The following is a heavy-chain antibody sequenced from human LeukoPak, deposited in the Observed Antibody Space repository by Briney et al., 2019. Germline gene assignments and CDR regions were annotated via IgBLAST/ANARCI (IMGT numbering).Heavy chain of an antibody. CDR1: SGSISSSSYY. D-gene: IGHD2-21*01. CDR3: ARHQGDFFDY. CDR2: IYYSGST. V-gene: IGHV4-39*01. Sequence: SETLSLTCTVSSGSISSSSYYWGWLRQPPGKGLEWIGSIYYSGSTYYNPSLKSRVTISVDTSKNQFSLKLSSVTAADTAVYYRARHQGDFFDYWGQGTLVTVSS. J-gene: IGHJ4*02.